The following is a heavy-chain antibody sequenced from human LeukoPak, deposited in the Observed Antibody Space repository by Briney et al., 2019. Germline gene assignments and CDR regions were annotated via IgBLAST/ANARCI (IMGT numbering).Heavy chain of an antibody. J-gene: IGHJ4*02. CDR1: GFTFSYYW. CDR3: ARDAVN. D-gene: IGHD6-19*01. V-gene: IGHV3-74*01. Sequence: GGTLRLSCAASGFTFSYYWMHWVRQGPGKGLVWVSRIDSDGSSTNYADSVKGRFTISRDNVKNTLSLQMNSLTAEDTAVYYCARDAVNWGQGTLVTVSS. CDR2: IDSDGSST.